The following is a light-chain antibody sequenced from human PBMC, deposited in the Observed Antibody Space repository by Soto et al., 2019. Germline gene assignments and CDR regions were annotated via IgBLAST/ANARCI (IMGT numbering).Light chain of an antibody. J-gene: IGKJ1*01. CDR3: QQYNNWPPLT. Sequence: EIVMTQSPATLSVSPGERATLSCRASQSVSSNLAWYHQKPGHAPRRLIYGASTRATGIPARFSGSGSGTEFTLTISSLQSEDFAVYYCQQYNNWPPLTFGQGTKVEIK. CDR2: GAS. V-gene: IGKV3-15*01. CDR1: QSVSSN.